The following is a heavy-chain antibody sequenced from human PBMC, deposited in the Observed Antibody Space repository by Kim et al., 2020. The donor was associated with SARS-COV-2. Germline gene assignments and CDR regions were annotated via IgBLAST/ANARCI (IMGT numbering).Heavy chain of an antibody. CDR1: GYSFDTFS. J-gene: IGHJ5*01. V-gene: IGHV1-3*01. D-gene: IGHD3-10*01. CDR3: AREGSGSYNCLDS. Sequence: ASVKVSCKASGYSFDTFSLYWLRQAPGQRFEWMGWINGGNGNTRYSQNFQGRVIFTRDTSATTAYMELTSLTFKDTAVYYCAREGSGSYNCLDSWGQGPL. CDR2: INGGNGNT.